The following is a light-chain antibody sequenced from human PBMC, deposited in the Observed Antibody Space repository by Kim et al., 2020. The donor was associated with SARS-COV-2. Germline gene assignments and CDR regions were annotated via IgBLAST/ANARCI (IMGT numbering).Light chain of an antibody. CDR1: SLRSYY. J-gene: IGLJ3*02. V-gene: IGLV3-19*01. CDR2: GKN. CDR3: NSRDSSGNRWV. Sequence: ALGQTVRITCQGDSLRSYYASWYQQKPGQAPVLVIYGKNNRPSGIPDRFSGSNSGNTASLTITGAQAEDEADYYCNSRDSSGNRWVFGGGTQLTVL.